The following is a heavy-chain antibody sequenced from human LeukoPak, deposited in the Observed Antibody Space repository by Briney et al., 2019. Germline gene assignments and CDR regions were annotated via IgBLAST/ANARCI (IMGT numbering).Heavy chain of an antibody. J-gene: IGHJ4*02. D-gene: IGHD3-10*01. V-gene: IGHV3-48*03. CDR2: ISSSGSTI. Sequence: PGGSLRLSCAASGFTFSSYEVNWVRQAPGKGLEWVSYISSSGSTIYYADSVKGRFTISRDNAKNSLYLQMNSLRAEDTAVYYCARAGRVRGVIIRGDYWGQGTLVTVSS. CDR1: GFTFSSYE. CDR3: ARAGRVRGVIIRGDY.